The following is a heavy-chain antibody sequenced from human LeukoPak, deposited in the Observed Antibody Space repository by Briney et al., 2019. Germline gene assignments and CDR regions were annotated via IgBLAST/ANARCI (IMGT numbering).Heavy chain of an antibody. Sequence: GGSLRLSCAASGFTFSSYSMNWVRQAPGKGLEWVSSISSSSSYIYYADSMKRRFTISRDNAKNSLYLQMNSLRAEDTAVYYCASYYYGSGGDAFDIWGQGTMVTVSS. CDR1: GFTFSSYS. CDR3: ASYYYGSGGDAFDI. J-gene: IGHJ3*02. CDR2: ISSSSSYI. D-gene: IGHD3-10*01. V-gene: IGHV3-21*01.